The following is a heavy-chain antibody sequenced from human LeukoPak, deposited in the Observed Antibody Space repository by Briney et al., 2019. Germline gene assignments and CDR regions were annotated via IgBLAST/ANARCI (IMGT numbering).Heavy chain of an antibody. Sequence: SETLPLTCAVYGGSFSGYYWSWIRQPPGKGLEWIGEINHSGSTNYNPSLKSRVTISVDTSKNQFSLKLSSVTAADTAVYYCASRTGTTEGGMDVWGQGTTVTVSS. V-gene: IGHV4-34*01. J-gene: IGHJ6*02. D-gene: IGHD1-1*01. CDR2: INHSGST. CDR1: GGSFSGYY. CDR3: ASRTGTTEGGMDV.